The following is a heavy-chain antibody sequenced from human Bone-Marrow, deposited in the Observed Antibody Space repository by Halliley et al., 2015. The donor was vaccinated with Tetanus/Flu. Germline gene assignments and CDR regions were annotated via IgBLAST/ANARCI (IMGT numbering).Heavy chain of an antibody. J-gene: IGHJ3*01. V-gene: IGHV3-23*01. CDR1: GFIFSTYA. CDR2: ISGYGDDT. Sequence: SLRLSCAASGFIFSTYAMSWVRQAPGKGLDWVSTISGYGDDTNYADSVKGRFTISRDNSKNTLYLQMNNLGADDTAVYHCVMLNNKHAFHVWGQGTMVTLSS. D-gene: IGHD1-1*01. CDR3: VMLNNKHAFHV.